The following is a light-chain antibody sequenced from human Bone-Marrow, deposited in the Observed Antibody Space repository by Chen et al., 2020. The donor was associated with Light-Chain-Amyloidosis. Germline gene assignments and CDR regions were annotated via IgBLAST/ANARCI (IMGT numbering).Light chain of an antibody. V-gene: IGKV3-20*01. CDR2: GSS. CDR1: QTISSNY. J-gene: IGKJ4*01. Sequence: EFFLTQSLGTLSLSPGEGANLSCRASQTISSNYLTWYQQKFGQAPRLLIYGSSSRATGIPDRFTGSGSGTDFTLTINRLEPEDFAMYYCQQYGTSPLTFGGGTKVEIK. CDR3: QQYGTSPLT.